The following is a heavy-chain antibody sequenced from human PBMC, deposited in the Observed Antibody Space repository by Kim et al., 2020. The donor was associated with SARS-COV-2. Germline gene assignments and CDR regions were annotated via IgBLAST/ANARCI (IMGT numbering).Heavy chain of an antibody. J-gene: IGHJ4*02. CDR2: INHSGST. D-gene: IGHD3-3*01. V-gene: IGHV4-34*01. CDR3: ARGGRGVITIFAVVTQRGFDY. CDR1: GGSFSGYY. Sequence: SETLSLTCAVYGGSFSGYYWSWIRQPPGKGLEWIGEINHSGSTNYNPSLKSRVTISVDTSKNQFSLKLSSVTAADTAVYYCARGGRGVITIFAVVTQRGFDYWGQGTLVTVSS.